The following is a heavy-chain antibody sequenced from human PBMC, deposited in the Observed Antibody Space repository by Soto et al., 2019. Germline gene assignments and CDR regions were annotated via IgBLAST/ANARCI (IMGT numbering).Heavy chain of an antibody. J-gene: IGHJ6*01. D-gene: IGHD5-18*01. CDR1: GGTFSSYA. V-gene: IGHV1-69*01. CDR2: IIPIFGTA. Sequence: QVPLVQSGAEVKKPGSSVKVSCKASGGTFSSYAISWVRQAPGQGLEWMGGIIPIFGTANYAQKFQGRVTITADETQSTGYMEVSRLESGETGVYFCGVLIKGKGMVIPYFGKDVWGQGTKGTVSS. CDR3: GVLIKGKGMVIPYFGKDV.